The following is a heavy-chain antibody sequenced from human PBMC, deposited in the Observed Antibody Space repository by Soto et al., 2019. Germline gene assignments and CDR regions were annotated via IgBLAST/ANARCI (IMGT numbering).Heavy chain of an antibody. D-gene: IGHD6-19*01. CDR3: ARVRGSGWYLPDDY. V-gene: IGHV3-74*01. J-gene: IGHJ4*02. CDR2: INSDGSST. Sequence: EVQLVESGGGLVQPGGSLRLSCAASGFTFSSYWMHWVRQAPGKGLVWVSRINSDGSSTSYADSVKGRFTISRDSAKNTLYLQMNSLRAEDTAVYYCARVRGSGWYLPDDYWGQGTLVTVSS. CDR1: GFTFSSYW.